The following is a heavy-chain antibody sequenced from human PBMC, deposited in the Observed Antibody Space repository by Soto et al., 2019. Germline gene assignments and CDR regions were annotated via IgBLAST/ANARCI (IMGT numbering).Heavy chain of an antibody. CDR3: ARRAVGYCSSTSCYRAAVDY. V-gene: IGHV4-39*01. CDR2: IYYSGST. D-gene: IGHD2-2*02. Sequence: SETLSLTCTVSGGSISSSSYYWGWIRQPPGKGLEWIGSIYYSGSTYYNPSLKSRVTISVDTSKNQFSLKLSSVTAADTAVYYCARRAVGYCSSTSCYRAAVDYWGQGTLVTVSS. J-gene: IGHJ4*02. CDR1: GGSISSSSYY.